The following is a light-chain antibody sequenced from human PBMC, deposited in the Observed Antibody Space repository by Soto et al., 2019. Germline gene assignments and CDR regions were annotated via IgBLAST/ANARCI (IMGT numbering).Light chain of an antibody. CDR3: QQYGSSAT. V-gene: IGKV3D-20*01. Sequence: EIVLTQSPATLSLSPGERATLSCGASQSASSSYLAWYQQKPGLAPRLLAYDASSRATGIPDRFSASGSGTDFTLTVSSLEPDYVAMYYCQQYGSSATSGQGTKLEIK. J-gene: IGKJ2*01. CDR1: QSASSSY. CDR2: DAS.